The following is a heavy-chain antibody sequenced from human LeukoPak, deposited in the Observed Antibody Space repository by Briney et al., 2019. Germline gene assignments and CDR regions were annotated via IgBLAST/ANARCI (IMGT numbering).Heavy chain of an antibody. J-gene: IGHJ4*02. Sequence: GGSLRLSCAASGFTFSSYWMSWVRQAPGKGLEWVANIKQDGSEKYYVDSVKGRFTISRDNAKNSLYLQMNSLRAEDTAVYCCARVRGAYCGGDCYSNDYWGQGTLVTVSS. CDR1: GFTFSSYW. CDR2: IKQDGSEK. CDR3: ARVRGAYCGGDCYSNDY. D-gene: IGHD2-21*01. V-gene: IGHV3-7*01.